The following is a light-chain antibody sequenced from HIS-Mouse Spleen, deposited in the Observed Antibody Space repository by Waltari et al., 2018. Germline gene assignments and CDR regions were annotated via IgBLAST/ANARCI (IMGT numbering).Light chain of an antibody. CDR1: SSDVGGYNY. CDR2: DVS. J-gene: IGLJ2*01. Sequence: QSALTQPASVSGSPGQSITISCPGTSSDVGGYNYVSWYHQHPGKAPKPMIYDVSNRPSGVSNRFSGSKSGNTASLTISGLQAEDEADYYCSSYTSSSFNVVFGGGTKLTVL. V-gene: IGLV2-14*03. CDR3: SSYTSSSFNVV.